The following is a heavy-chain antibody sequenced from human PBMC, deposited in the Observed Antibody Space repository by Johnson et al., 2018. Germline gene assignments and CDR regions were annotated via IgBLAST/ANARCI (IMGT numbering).Heavy chain of an antibody. J-gene: IGHJ5*02. D-gene: IGHD2-8*01. CDR1: GFTFNTAW. CDR3: AADVPSPMAQIDH. Sequence: VQLQESGGGLVEPGGSLRLSCVASGFTFNTAWMNWGRQAPGKGLEWVGRVRAKDAGGTTDYAAPMKGRFTISRDDSKSTVFLQMSSLETEDTAVYYCAADVPSPMAQIDHWGQGILVIVSA. CDR2: VRAKDAGGTT. V-gene: IGHV3-15*01.